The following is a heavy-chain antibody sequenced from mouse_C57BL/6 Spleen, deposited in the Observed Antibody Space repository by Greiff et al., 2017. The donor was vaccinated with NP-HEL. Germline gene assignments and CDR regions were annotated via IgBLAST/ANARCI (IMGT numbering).Heavy chain of an antibody. CDR3: ARLEYYYGSSWNYFDY. V-gene: IGHV1-76*01. Sequence: VKLMESGAELVRPGASVKLSCKASGYTFTDYYINWVKQRPGQGLEWIARIYPGSGNTYYNEKFKGKATLTAEKSSSTAYMQLSSLTSEDSAVYFCARLEYYYGSSWNYFDYGGQGTTLTVSS. D-gene: IGHD1-1*01. CDR1: GYTFTDYY. CDR2: IYPGSGNT. J-gene: IGHJ2*01.